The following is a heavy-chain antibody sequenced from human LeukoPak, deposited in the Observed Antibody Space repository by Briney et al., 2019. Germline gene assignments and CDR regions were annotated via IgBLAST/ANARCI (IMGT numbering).Heavy chain of an antibody. Sequence: SETLSLTCTVSGGSISSSSYYWSWIRQPAGKGLEWIGRIYTSGSTNYNPSLKSRVTMSVDTSKNQFSLKLSSVTAADTAVYYCARGYPGSSTQYWGQGTLVTVSS. CDR2: IYTSGST. CDR3: ARGYPGSSTQY. V-gene: IGHV4-61*02. D-gene: IGHD1-26*01. J-gene: IGHJ4*02. CDR1: GGSISSSSYY.